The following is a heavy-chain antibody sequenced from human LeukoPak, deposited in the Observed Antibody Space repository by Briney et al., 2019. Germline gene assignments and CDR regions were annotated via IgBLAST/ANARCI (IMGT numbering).Heavy chain of an antibody. CDR2: ISSNGGST. V-gene: IGHV3-64*01. D-gene: IGHD3-22*01. CDR3: ARGGSYYYDSSAYFDY. CDR1: GFTFSSYA. Sequence: PGGSLRLSCAASGFTFSSYAMHWVRQAPGKGLEYVSAISSNGGSTYYANSVKGRFTISRDNSKNTLYLQMGSLKAEDMAVYYCARGGSYYYDSSAYFDYWGQGTLVTVSS. J-gene: IGHJ4*02.